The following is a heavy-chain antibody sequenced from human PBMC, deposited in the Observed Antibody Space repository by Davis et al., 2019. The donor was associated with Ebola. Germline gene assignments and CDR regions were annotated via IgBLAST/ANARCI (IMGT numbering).Heavy chain of an antibody. D-gene: IGHD3-3*01. Sequence: GESLKISCAASGFTFSSYAMHWVRQAPGKGLEWVAVISYDGSNKYYADSVKGRFTISRDNSKNTLYLQMNSLRAEDTAVYYCARGSPAWSGYYKGHPNHHMDVWGKGTTVTVSS. CDR2: ISYDGSNK. J-gene: IGHJ6*03. CDR3: ARGSPAWSGYYKGHPNHHMDV. CDR1: GFTFSSYA. V-gene: IGHV3-30-3*01.